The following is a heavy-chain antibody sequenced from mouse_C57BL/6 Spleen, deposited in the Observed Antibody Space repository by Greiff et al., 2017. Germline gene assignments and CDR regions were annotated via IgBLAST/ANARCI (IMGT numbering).Heavy chain of an antibody. CDR2: ISPNNGGN. J-gene: IGHJ3*01. Sequence: EVQLQPSGPELVKPGASVKMSCKASGYTFTDYYMPWVKQSHGKSLAWLGYISPNNGGNGYNQKFKGKATLTVDKSSSTAYMELRSLTSEDSAVYYCARRDSSGLGPFADWGQGTLVTVSA. CDR1: GYTFTDYY. CDR3: ARRDSSGLGPFAD. D-gene: IGHD3-2*02. V-gene: IGHV1-34*01.